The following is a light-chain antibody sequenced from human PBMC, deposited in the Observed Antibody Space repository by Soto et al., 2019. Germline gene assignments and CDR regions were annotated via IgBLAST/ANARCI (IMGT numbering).Light chain of an antibody. CDR2: SRS. V-gene: IGLV7-43*01. CDR1: TGAVISGYY. J-gene: IGLJ2*01. CDR3: LLYYGGAV. Sequence: QAVVTQEPSLTVSPGGTVTLTCASTTGAVISGYYPNWFQQKPGQAPRALIYSRSNKHSWTPARFSGSLLGGKAALTLSGVQPEDEAEYYCLLYYGGAVFGGGTKLTVL.